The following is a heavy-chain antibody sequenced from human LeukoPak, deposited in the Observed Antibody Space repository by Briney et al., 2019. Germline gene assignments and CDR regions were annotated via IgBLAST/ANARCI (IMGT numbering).Heavy chain of an antibody. CDR2: IKSKTDGGTT. V-gene: IGHV3-15*01. J-gene: IGHJ6*04. D-gene: IGHD5-12*01. CDR3: TTARLYYYCGMDV. CDR1: GFTFSNAW. Sequence: GGSLRLSCAASGFTFSNAWMSWVRQAPGKGLEWVGRIKSKTDGGTTDYAAPVKGRFAISRDDSKNTLYLQMNSLKTEDTAVYYCTTARLYYYCGMDVWGKGTTVTVSS.